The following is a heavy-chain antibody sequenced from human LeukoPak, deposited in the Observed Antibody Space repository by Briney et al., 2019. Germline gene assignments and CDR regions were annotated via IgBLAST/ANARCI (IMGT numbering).Heavy chain of an antibody. Sequence: PSETLSLTCTVSGGSISSSSYYWGWIRQPPGKGLEWIGSIYYSGSTYYNPSLKSRVTISVDTSKNQFSLKLSPVTAADTAVYYCARGRYSNGYWGQGTLVTVSS. CDR3: ARGRYSNGY. CDR1: GGSISSSSYY. D-gene: IGHD2-15*01. J-gene: IGHJ4*02. CDR2: IYYSGST. V-gene: IGHV4-39*07.